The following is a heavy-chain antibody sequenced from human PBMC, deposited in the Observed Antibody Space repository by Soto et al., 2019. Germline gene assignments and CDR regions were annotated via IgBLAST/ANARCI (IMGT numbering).Heavy chain of an antibody. CDR3: ARHSSLARYFDY. Sequence: QVQLQQWGAGLLKPSETLSLTCAVYGGSLSGYYWSWIRQPPGKGLEWIGEINHSGNTNYNPSLKSRVTISVDTSKSQFSVKLSSLTAADTALYYCARHSSLARYFDYWGQGTLVTVSS. CDR2: INHSGNT. CDR1: GGSLSGYY. V-gene: IGHV4-34*01. J-gene: IGHJ4*02. D-gene: IGHD3-9*01.